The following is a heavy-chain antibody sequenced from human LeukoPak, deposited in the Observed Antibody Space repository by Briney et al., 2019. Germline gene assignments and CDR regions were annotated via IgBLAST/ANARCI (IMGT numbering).Heavy chain of an antibody. D-gene: IGHD2-8*02. V-gene: IGHV3-30-3*01. CDR1: GFTFSSYA. CDR2: ISYDGSNK. J-gene: IGHJ4*02. Sequence: PGGSLRLSCAASGFTFSSYAMHWVRQAPGKGLEWVAVISYDGSNKYYADSVKGRFTISRDNSKNTLYLQMNSLRAEDTAVYYCARDPKQTLYRLVGHFDYWGQGTLVTVSS. CDR3: ARDPKQTLYRLVGHFDY.